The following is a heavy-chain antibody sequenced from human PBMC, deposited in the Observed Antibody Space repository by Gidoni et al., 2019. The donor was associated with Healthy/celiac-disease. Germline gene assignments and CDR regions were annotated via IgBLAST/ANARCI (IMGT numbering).Heavy chain of an antibody. D-gene: IGHD6-19*01. CDR3: AKDRKGSGWFLFDY. J-gene: IGHJ4*02. Sequence: EVQLLESGGGLVQPGGSLRLSCAASGFTVSSYAMSWVRQAPGKGLEWVSSISGSGGSTYYADSVKGRFTISRDNSKNTLYLQMNSLRAEDTAVYYCAKDRKGSGWFLFDYWGQGTLVTASS. CDR1: GFTVSSYA. V-gene: IGHV3-23*01. CDR2: ISGSGGST.